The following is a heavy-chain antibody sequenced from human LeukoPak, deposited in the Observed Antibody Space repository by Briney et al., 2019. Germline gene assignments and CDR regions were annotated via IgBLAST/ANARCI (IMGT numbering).Heavy chain of an antibody. CDR2: MNQDGSAK. J-gene: IGHJ6*02. CDR1: GFTFSDSW. Sequence: GGSPRLSCAASGFTFSDSWMSWVRQAPGKGLEWVANMNQDGSAKDYVDSVKGRFTISRDNARNSLYLQMSSLRAEDTAVYYCATYTHWVAGDVWGQGTTVTVSS. V-gene: IGHV3-7*01. CDR3: ATYTHWVAGDV. D-gene: IGHD3-16*01.